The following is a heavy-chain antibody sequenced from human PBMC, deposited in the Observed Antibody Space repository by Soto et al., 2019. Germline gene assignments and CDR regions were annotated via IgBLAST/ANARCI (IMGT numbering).Heavy chain of an antibody. CDR1: GGSFSGYY. J-gene: IGHJ4*02. CDR3: ARVNVLLWFGAFDY. D-gene: IGHD3-10*01. Sequence: SETLSLTCAVYGGSFSGYYWSWLRQPPGKGLEWIGEINHSGSTNYNPSLKSRVTISVDTSKNQFSLKLSSVTAADTAVYYCARVNVLLWFGAFDYWGQGTLVTVS. V-gene: IGHV4-34*01. CDR2: INHSGST.